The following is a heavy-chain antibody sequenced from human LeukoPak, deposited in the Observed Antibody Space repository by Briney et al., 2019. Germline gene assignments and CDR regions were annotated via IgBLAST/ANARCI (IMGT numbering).Heavy chain of an antibody. CDR2: ISGSGGST. J-gene: IGHJ4*02. D-gene: IGHD3-3*01. CDR3: AKSTIFGVVSPADY. V-gene: IGHV3-23*01. CDR1: GFTFSSYA. Sequence: GGSLRLSCAASGFTFSSYAMSWVRPAPGKGLEWVSAISGSGGSTYYADSVKGRFTISRDNSKNTLYLQMNSLRAEDTAVYYCAKSTIFGVVSPADYWGQGTLVTVSS.